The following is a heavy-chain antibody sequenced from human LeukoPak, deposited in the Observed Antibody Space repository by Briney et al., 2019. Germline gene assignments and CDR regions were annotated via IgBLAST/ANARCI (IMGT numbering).Heavy chain of an antibody. D-gene: IGHD2-2*01. J-gene: IGHJ6*02. CDR3: ARDRYCSSTSCYSYYYYGMDV. V-gene: IGHV1-18*01. Sequence: ASVKVSCKASGYTFTSYGISWVRQAPGQGLEWMGWISAYNGNTNYAQKLQGRVTMTTDSSTSTSYKELRSLRSDDTAVYYCARDRYCSSTSCYSYYYYGMDVWGQGTTVTVSS. CDR2: ISAYNGNT. CDR1: GYTFTSYG.